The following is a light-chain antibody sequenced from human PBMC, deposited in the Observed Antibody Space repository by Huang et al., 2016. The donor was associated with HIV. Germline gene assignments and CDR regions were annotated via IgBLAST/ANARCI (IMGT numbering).Light chain of an antibody. Sequence: EIVLTQSPATLSLSPGERATLSCRASQRVGGYLAWYQQKPGQAPRLIIYDTSTRATGIPARFSGSGSETDFTLTISSLEPEDFAVYYCQQPGSFGQGTKVDIK. CDR3: QQPGS. V-gene: IGKV3-11*01. J-gene: IGKJ2*01. CDR1: QRVGGY. CDR2: DTS.